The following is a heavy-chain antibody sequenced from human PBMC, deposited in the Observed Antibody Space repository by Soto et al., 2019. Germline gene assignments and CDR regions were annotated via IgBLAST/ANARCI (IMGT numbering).Heavy chain of an antibody. V-gene: IGHV1-69*01. CDR1: GGTFSSYA. J-gene: IGHJ6*02. Sequence: QVQLVQSGAEVQKPGSSVKVSCKASGGTFSSYAISWVRQAPGQGLEWMGGIIPIFGTANYAQKFQGRVTITADESTSTAYMELSSLRSEDTAVYYCARSTLTPSEGYYYGMDVWGQGTTVTVSS. CDR3: ARSTLTPSEGYYYGMDV. CDR2: IIPIFGTA.